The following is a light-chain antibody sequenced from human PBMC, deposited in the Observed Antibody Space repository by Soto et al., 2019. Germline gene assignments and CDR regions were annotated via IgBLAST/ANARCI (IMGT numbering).Light chain of an antibody. V-gene: IGLV2-14*01. J-gene: IGLJ3*02. Sequence: QSALTQPASVSGSPGQSITISCTGTSSDIGTYNYVSWYQQHPGKAPKLIIYEVTNRPSGVSAHFSGSKSGNTASLTISGLQAADEADYYCSSYTSTKSWVFGGGTQLTVL. CDR2: EVT. CDR1: SSDIGTYNY. CDR3: SSYTSTKSWV.